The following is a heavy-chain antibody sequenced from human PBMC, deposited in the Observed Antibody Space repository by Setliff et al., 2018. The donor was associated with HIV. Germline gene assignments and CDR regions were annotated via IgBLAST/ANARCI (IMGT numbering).Heavy chain of an antibody. CDR3: ARLVVSTRDYFDY. CDR2: IYYSGST. Sequence: KPSETLSLTCSVSGGSVNSDRYYWTWIRHHPGKGLEWIGHIYYSGSTDYNPSLESRLAISIDTSGNHVSLNLTSVTAADTAIYYCARLVVSTRDYFDYWGPGKLVTVSS. CDR1: GGSVNSDRYY. V-gene: IGHV4-31*03. J-gene: IGHJ4*02. D-gene: IGHD2-15*01.